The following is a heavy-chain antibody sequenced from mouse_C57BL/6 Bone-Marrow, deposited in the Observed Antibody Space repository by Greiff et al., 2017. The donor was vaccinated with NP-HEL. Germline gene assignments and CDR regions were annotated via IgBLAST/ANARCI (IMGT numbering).Heavy chain of an antibody. Sequence: EVQVVESGAELVKPGASVKLSCTASGFNIKDYYMHWVKQRTEQGLEWIGRIDPEDGETKYAPTFQGKATITADTSSNTAYLQLSSLTSEDTAVYYCAPLLRYAMDYWGQGTSVTVSS. CDR1: GFNIKDYY. V-gene: IGHV14-2*01. D-gene: IGHD1-2*01. J-gene: IGHJ4*01. CDR3: APLLRYAMDY. CDR2: IDPEDGET.